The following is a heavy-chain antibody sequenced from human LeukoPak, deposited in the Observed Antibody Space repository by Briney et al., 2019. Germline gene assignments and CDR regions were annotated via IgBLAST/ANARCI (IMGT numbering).Heavy chain of an antibody. CDR3: ARDRPNYYGSDGHYYRRDGDY. CDR1: GFIFSIYA. V-gene: IGHV3-23*01. D-gene: IGHD3-22*01. J-gene: IGHJ4*02. CDR2: ITSRGEST. Sequence: GGSLRLSCAASGFIFSIYAMSWVRQAPGKGLQWVSSITSRGESTWYVDSVKGRFTITRDNSENTLYLQMHSLRAEDTAVYYCARDRPNYYGSDGHYYRRDGDYWGRGTLVSVSS.